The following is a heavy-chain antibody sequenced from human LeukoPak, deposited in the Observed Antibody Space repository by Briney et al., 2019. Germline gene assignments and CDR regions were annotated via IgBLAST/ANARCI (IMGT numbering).Heavy chain of an antibody. D-gene: IGHD2-15*01. CDR3: VREAGYCAPVCVKTNWFDP. V-gene: IGHV3-23*01. CDR2: ISNGET. Sequence: GGSLRLSCAASGFPFSSHAMSWVRQPPGKGLEWVAAISNGETYYADSVRGRFAISRDDSTNTVYLHMNSLRDEDTALYHCVREAGYCAPVCVKTNWFDPWGQGTLVTVS. J-gene: IGHJ5*02. CDR1: GFPFSSHA.